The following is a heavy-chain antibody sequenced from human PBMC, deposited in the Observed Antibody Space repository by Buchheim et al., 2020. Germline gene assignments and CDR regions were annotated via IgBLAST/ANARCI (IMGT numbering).Heavy chain of an antibody. D-gene: IGHD2-15*01. CDR3: ARGYCSGGSCYYSDY. CDR2: INPNSGGT. Sequence: QVQLVQSGAEVKKPGASVKVSCKASGYTFTSYGISWVRQAPGQGLEWMGRINPNSGGTNYAQKFQGRVTMTRDTSISTAYMELSRLRSDDTAVYYCARGYCSGGSCYYSDYWGQGTL. CDR1: GYTFTSYG. J-gene: IGHJ4*02. V-gene: IGHV1-2*06.